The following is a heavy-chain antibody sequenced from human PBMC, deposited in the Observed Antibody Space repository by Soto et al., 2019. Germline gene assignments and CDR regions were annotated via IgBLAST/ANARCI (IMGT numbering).Heavy chain of an antibody. J-gene: IGHJ4*02. CDR1: GFTFSSYG. D-gene: IGHD1-7*01. Sequence: GWSLRLSCAASGFTFSSYGMHWVRQAPGKGLEWVAVIWYDGSNKYYADSVKGRFTISRDNAKNTLYLQMNILRVEDTAVYFCAKVGNYPFDNWGLGTLVTVSA. V-gene: IGHV3-33*06. CDR2: IWYDGSNK. CDR3: AKVGNYPFDN.